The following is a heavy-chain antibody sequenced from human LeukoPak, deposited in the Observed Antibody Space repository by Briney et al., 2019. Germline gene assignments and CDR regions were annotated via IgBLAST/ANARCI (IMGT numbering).Heavy chain of an antibody. CDR3: ARGGSSSGYYQH. CDR1: GGSISSDDYY. J-gene: IGHJ1*01. D-gene: IGHD3-22*01. CDR2: IYTSGST. V-gene: IGHV4-61*02. Sequence: SQTLSLTCTVSGGSISSDDYYWSWIRQPPGKGLEWIGRIYTSGSTNYNPSLKSRITMSVDTSKNQFSLKLSSVTAADTAVYYCARGGSSSGYYQHWGQGTLVTVSS.